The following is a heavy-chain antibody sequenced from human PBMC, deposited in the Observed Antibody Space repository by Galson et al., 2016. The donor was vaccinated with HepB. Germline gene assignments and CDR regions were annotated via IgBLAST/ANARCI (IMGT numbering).Heavy chain of an antibody. D-gene: IGHD2-15*01. CDR2: ISGAGGTT. CDR3: AKERGWYGGPNYGS. J-gene: IGHJ5*02. V-gene: IGHV3-23*01. CDR1: GFTFRYYA. Sequence: GFTFRYYAMTWVRRAPGKGLEWVSDISGAGGTTHYADSVKGRFTISRDNSRDTLYLQMDRLRAADTAVYYCAKERGWYGGPNYGSWGQGTLVTVSS.